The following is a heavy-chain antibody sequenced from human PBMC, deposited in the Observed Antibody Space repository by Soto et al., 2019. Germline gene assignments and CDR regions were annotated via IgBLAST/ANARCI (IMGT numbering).Heavy chain of an antibody. CDR3: AHPVSVGDRYFDY. Sequence: QIALRESGPALVKPTQTLTLTCTLSGFSIASSGVGVAWVRRSPGQGLEWLALIYWDDDDRYGPSLRNRLSISKDTSKNQVVLTMTDMAPSDTATCYCAHPVSVGDRYFDYWGQGILVTVSS. D-gene: IGHD1-26*01. V-gene: IGHV2-5*05. CDR2: IYWDDDD. J-gene: IGHJ4*02. CDR1: GFSIASSGVG.